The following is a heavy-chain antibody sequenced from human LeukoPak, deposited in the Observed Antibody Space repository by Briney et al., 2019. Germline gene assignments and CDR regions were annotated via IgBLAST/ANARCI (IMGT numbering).Heavy chain of an antibody. CDR1: GYTFTKYY. CDR2: INPSAGST. J-gene: IGHJ3*02. Sequence: ASVKVSCKASGYTFTKYYIHWVRQAPGQGLEWMGIINPSAGSTNYAQKFQGRVTLTRDTSTSTVYMNVSNLRPEDTAVYYCARESLGSYKTVVIVARGHDAFDMWGQGTMVTVSS. CDR3: ARESLGSYKTVVIVARGHDAFDM. D-gene: IGHD3-22*01. V-gene: IGHV1-46*01.